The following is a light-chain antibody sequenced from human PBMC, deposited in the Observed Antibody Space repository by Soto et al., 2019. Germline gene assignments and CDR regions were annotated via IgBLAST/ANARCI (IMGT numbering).Light chain of an antibody. Sequence: QSALTQPPSASGSPGQSVTISCTGTSSDVGGYDCVSWYQQHPGKAPKLMIYEVTKRPSGVPDRFSGSKSGNTASLTVSGLQAEDEADYYCSSYAGSDNFVFRTGTKVTVL. CDR1: SSDVGGYDC. V-gene: IGLV2-8*01. J-gene: IGLJ1*01. CDR2: EVT. CDR3: SSYAGSDNFV.